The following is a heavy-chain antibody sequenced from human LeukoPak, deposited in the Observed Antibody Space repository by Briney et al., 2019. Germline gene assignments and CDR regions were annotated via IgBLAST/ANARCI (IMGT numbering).Heavy chain of an antibody. J-gene: IGHJ4*02. CDR2: IYSGGST. D-gene: IGHD4-17*01. CDR1: GFTVSSNY. V-gene: IGHV3-66*01. CDR3: ARVGNYGDYGFDY. Sequence: GGSLRLSCAASGFTVSSNYMSWVRQAPGKGLEWVSVIYSGGSTYYADSVKGRFTISRDNSKNTLYLQMNSLRAEDTAVYYCARVGNYGDYGFDYWGQGTLVTVSS.